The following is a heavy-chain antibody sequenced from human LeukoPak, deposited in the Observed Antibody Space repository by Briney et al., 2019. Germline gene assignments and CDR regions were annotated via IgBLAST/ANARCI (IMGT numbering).Heavy chain of an antibody. J-gene: IGHJ4*02. V-gene: IGHV4-34*01. Sequence: SETLSLTCAVYGGSFSGYYWSWIRQPPGKGLEWIGEINHSGSTNYNPSLKSRVTISVDTSKNQFSLKLSSVTAADTAVYYCARVVGRGVLPDYWGQGTLVTVSS. CDR3: ARVVGRGVLPDY. D-gene: IGHD3-10*01. CDR1: GGSFSGYY. CDR2: INHSGST.